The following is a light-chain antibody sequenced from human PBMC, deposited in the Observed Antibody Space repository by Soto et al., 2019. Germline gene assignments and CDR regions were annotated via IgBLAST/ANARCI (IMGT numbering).Light chain of an antibody. CDR3: QQYTAYSQA. V-gene: IGKV1-5*03. Sequence: DIQMTQSPSTLSASVGDRVTITCRSSESVSSWLAWYQQKPGRTPKLLIDQASTLETGVPSRFCGSGSGTEVTLTISMRQTDDFATYYCQQYTAYSQAFGKGTKVEI. J-gene: IGKJ1*01. CDR1: ESVSSW. CDR2: QAS.